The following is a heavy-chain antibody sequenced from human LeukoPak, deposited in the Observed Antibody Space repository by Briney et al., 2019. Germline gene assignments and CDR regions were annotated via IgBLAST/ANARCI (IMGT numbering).Heavy chain of an antibody. CDR2: IYYSGST. CDR1: GGSISSYY. Sequence: PSETLSLTCTVSGGSISSYYWSWIRQPPGKGLEWIGYIYYSGSTNYNPSLKSRVTISVDTSKNQFSLKLSSMTAADTAVYYCARAALYDPSTVDYWGQGTLVTVSS. V-gene: IGHV4-59*01. CDR3: ARAALYDPSTVDY. D-gene: IGHD2/OR15-2a*01. J-gene: IGHJ4*02.